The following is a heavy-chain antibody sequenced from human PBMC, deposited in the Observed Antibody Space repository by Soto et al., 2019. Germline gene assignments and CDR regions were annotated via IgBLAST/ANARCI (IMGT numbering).Heavy chain of an antibody. V-gene: IGHV4-30-2*01. CDR1: GGSISSGGYS. CDR3: ARVPDR. CDR2: IYHSGST. D-gene: IGHD2-2*01. Sequence: TLSLPFTVSGGSISSGGYSWSWIRQPPGKGLEWIGYIYHSGSTYYNPSLKSRVTISVDRSKNQLSLKLSSVTAADTAVYYCARVPDRWGQGTLVTVSS. J-gene: IGHJ5*02.